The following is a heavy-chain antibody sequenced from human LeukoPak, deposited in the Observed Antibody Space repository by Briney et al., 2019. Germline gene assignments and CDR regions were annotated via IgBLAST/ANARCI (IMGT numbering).Heavy chain of an antibody. Sequence: SETLSLTCTVSDGSISSYYWSWIRQPAGKGLEWIGRIYTSGSTNYNPSLKSRVTMSVDTSKNQFSLKLSSVTAADTAVYYCARGNYDILTGTTHYYYYMDVWGKGTTVTVSS. CDR2: IYTSGST. J-gene: IGHJ6*03. CDR3: ARGNYDILTGTTHYYYYMDV. V-gene: IGHV4-4*07. D-gene: IGHD3-9*01. CDR1: DGSISSYY.